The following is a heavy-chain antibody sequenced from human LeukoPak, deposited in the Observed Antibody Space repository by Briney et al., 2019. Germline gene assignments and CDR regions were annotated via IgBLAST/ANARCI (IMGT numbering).Heavy chain of an antibody. J-gene: IGHJ4*02. Sequence: SQTLSLTCTVSGASISSSRYYWSWIRQPAGKGLEWIGRVYASGSTNYNPSLKSRVTISIDTSKNQFSLKLTSVIAADTAVYFCARDPDYDFWSDSPHWGQGILVTVSS. CDR3: ARDPDYDFWSDSPH. CDR1: GASISSSRYY. V-gene: IGHV4-61*02. CDR2: VYASGST. D-gene: IGHD3-3*01.